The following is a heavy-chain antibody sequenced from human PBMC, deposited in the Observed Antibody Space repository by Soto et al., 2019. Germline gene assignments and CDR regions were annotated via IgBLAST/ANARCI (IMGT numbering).Heavy chain of an antibody. CDR2: IFSGGST. J-gene: IGHJ4*02. D-gene: IGHD2-21*02. Sequence: EVQLVESGGGLVQPGGSLRLSCVASGFTVSSNYMSWVRQAPGKGLEGVSVIFSGGSTNYADYVKARFTISRDNSKNTLYLNISCLGAEDAAVSYCATRVTAGNWCQGTLVTVSS. CDR1: GFTVSSNY. CDR3: ATRVTAGN. V-gene: IGHV3-66*01.